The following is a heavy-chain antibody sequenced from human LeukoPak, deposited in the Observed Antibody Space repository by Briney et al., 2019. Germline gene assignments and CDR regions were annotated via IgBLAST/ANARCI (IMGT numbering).Heavy chain of an antibody. J-gene: IGHJ4*02. CDR1: GYTFTSYA. Sequence: EASVKVSCKASGYTFTSYAMHWVRQAPGQRLEWMGWINAGNGNTKYSQEFQGRVTITRDTSASTAYMELSSLRSEDMAVYYCARAGIAVAGTAGFDYWGQGALVTVSS. V-gene: IGHV1-3*03. CDR2: INAGNGNT. D-gene: IGHD6-19*01. CDR3: ARAGIAVAGTAGFDY.